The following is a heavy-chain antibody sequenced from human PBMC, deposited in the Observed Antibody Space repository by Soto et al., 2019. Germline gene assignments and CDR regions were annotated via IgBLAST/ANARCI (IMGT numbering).Heavy chain of an antibody. CDR3: ARDLERDYYDSSGSIPGH. Sequence: PGGSLRLSCAASGFTFSSYWMHWVRQAPGKGLVWVSCINSDGSSTSYADSVKGRFTISRDNAKNTLYLQMNSLRAEDTAVYYCARDLERDYYDSSGSIPGHWGQGTLVTVSS. V-gene: IGHV3-74*01. CDR2: INSDGSST. D-gene: IGHD3-22*01. J-gene: IGHJ4*02. CDR1: GFTFSSYW.